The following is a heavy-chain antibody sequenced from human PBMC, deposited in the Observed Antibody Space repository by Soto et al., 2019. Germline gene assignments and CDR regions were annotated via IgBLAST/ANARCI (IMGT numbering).Heavy chain of an antibody. J-gene: IGHJ5*02. V-gene: IGHV4-4*07. CDR1: GGSISRYY. D-gene: IGHD1-1*01. Sequence: SETLSLTCTVSGGSISRYYWSWIRQPAGKGLEWIGRIYTSGSTNYNPSLKSRVTMSVDTSKNQFSLKLSSVTAADTAVYYCASEERRTNSSDPPGQAPLVTVST. CDR3: ASEERRTNSSDP. CDR2: IYTSGST.